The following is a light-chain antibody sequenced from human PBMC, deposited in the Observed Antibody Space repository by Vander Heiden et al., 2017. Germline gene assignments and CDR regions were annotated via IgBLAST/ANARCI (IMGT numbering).Light chain of an antibody. CDR2: AAS. CDR3: QQTDSTLAIT. V-gene: IGKV1-39*01. Sequence: DIQMTQSPSSLSASVGDRVTITCRASQSISSYLNWYQQKPGKAPKLLIYAASSLQSGVPSRFSGSGYGTDFTLTISSLQPEDFATYYCQQTDSTLAITFGGGTKVEIK. J-gene: IGKJ4*01. CDR1: QSISSY.